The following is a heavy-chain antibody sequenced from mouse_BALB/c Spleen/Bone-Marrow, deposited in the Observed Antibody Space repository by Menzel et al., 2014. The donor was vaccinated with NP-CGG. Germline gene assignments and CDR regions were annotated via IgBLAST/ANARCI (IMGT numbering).Heavy chain of an antibody. CDR2: IYPSDSYT. J-gene: IGHJ4*01. D-gene: IGHD3-3*01. Sequence: EESGAELVRPGASVKLSCKASGYTFTSYWINWVKQRPGHGLEWIGNIYPSDSYTNYNQKFKDKATLTVDKSSSTAYMQLSSPTSEDSAVYYCTRGLGAMDYWGQGTSVTVAS. CDR3: TRGLGAMDY. V-gene: IGHV1-69*02. CDR1: GYTFTSYW.